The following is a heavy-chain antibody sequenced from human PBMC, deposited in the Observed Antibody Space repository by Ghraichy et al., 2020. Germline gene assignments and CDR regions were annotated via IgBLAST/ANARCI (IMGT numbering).Heavy chain of an antibody. J-gene: IGHJ4*02. D-gene: IGHD3-22*01. CDR1: GGSISSSSYY. V-gene: IGHV4-39*01. Sequence: SETLSLTCTVSGGSISSSSYYWGWIRQPPGKGLEWIGSIYYSGSTYYNPSLESRVTISVDTSKNQFSLKLSSVTAADTAVYYCARLIGYYDTSYHSYYFDYWGQGTLVTVSS. CDR2: IYYSGST. CDR3: ARLIGYYDTSYHSYYFDY.